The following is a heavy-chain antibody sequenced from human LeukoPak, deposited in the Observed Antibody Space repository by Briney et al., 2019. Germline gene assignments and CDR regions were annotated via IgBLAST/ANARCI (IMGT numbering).Heavy chain of an antibody. CDR3: AKIPYSRGWVQNWFDP. V-gene: IGHV3-23*01. J-gene: IGHJ5*02. D-gene: IGHD6-19*01. CDR1: GFTFGTYA. Sequence: GGSLRLSCAASGFTFGTYAMSWVRQAPGKGLEWISAISGSGGSTYYADSVKGRFTISRDNSKNTLYLQMNSLRAEDTDVYYRAKIPYSRGWVQNWFDPWGQGTLVTVSS. CDR2: ISGSGGST.